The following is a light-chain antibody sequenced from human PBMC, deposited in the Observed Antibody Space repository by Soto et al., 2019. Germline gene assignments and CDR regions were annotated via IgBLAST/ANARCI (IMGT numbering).Light chain of an antibody. CDR2: AAS. CDR1: QSISSY. V-gene: IGKV1-39*01. J-gene: IGKJ1*01. CDR3: QQSSITPPA. Sequence: DIQMTQSPSSLSASVGDRVTITCRASQSISSYLNWYQQKPGKAPKLLIYAASSLQSGVPSRFSGSGSRTDFPLTISSLQPEDFANYCCQQSSITPPAFGQGTKVEIK.